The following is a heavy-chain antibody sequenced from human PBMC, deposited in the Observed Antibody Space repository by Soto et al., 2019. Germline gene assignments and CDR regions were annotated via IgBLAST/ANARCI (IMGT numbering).Heavy chain of an antibody. CDR3: ATGMLSGYYYYYFDY. CDR1: GYTLTELS. Sequence: ASVKVSCKVSGYTLTELSMHWVRQAPGKGLEWMGGFDPEDGETIYAQKFQGRVTMTEDTSTDTAYMELSSLRSEDTAVYYCATGMLSGYYYYYFDYWGQGTLVTVSS. V-gene: IGHV1-24*01. CDR2: FDPEDGET. J-gene: IGHJ4*02. D-gene: IGHD3-22*01.